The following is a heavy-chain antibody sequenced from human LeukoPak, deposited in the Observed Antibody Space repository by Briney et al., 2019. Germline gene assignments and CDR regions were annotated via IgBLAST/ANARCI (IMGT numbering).Heavy chain of an antibody. CDR3: ARASHDYGDYSHFDY. CDR2: INHTGST. V-gene: IGHV4-34*01. D-gene: IGHD4-17*01. CDR1: GESFTTLY. J-gene: IGHJ4*02. Sequence: SETLSLTCAVYGESFTTLYWGWIRQTPGKGLEWIGEINHTGSTNYNPSLKSRVTISIDTSKNQFSLKLSSVTAADTAVYYCARASHDYGDYSHFDYWGQGTLVTVSS.